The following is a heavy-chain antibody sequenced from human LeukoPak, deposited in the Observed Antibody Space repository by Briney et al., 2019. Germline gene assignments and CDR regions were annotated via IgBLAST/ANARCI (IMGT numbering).Heavy chain of an antibody. J-gene: IGHJ3*02. Sequence: GGSLRLSCAASGFTFSSYAMSWVRQAPGKGLEWVSAISGSGGSTYYADSVKGRFTISRDNSKNTLYLQMNSLRAEDTAVYYCARAASQYDILTGYSFGAFDIWGQGTMVTVSS. D-gene: IGHD3-9*01. V-gene: IGHV3-23*01. CDR1: GFTFSSYA. CDR2: ISGSGGST. CDR3: ARAASQYDILTGYSFGAFDI.